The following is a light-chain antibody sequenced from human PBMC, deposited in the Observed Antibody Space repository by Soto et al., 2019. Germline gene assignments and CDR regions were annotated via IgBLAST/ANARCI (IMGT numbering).Light chain of an antibody. Sequence: QSALTQPASVSGSPGQSSTMSCTGTSSDVGSYNLVSWYQQHPGKAPKLMIYEVSKRPSGVSNRFSGSKSGNTASLTISGLQAEDEADYYCCSYAGSRTFYVFGTGTKVTVL. CDR1: SSDVGSYNL. CDR2: EVS. V-gene: IGLV2-23*02. CDR3: CSYAGSRTFYV. J-gene: IGLJ1*01.